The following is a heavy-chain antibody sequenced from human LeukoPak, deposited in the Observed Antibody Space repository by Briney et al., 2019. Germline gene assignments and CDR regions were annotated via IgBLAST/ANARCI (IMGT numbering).Heavy chain of an antibody. CDR2: INPSGGRT. V-gene: IGHV1-46*01. Sequence: ASVRVSCKASGYTFTSYYMHWVRQAPGQGFEWMGIINPSGGRTSYAQKFQGRVTMTRDTSTGTVYMELSSLRSEDTAVYYCASLRSGDYEGFDYWGQGTLVTVSS. J-gene: IGHJ4*02. CDR1: GYTFTSYY. D-gene: IGHD2-21*02. CDR3: ASLRSGDYEGFDY.